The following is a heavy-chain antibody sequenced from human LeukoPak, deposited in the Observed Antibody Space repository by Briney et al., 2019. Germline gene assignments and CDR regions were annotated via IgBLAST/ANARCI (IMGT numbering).Heavy chain of an antibody. V-gene: IGHV3-48*01. J-gene: IGHJ6*02. D-gene: IGHD2-15*01. CDR2: ISSSSSTI. CDR1: GFTFSSYS. CDR3: ARGGYCSGGSCYSEVNYYYYGMDV. Sequence: GGSLRLSCAASGFTFSSYSMNWVRQAPGKGLEWVSYISSSSSTIYYADSVKGRFTISRGNAKNSLYLQMNSLRAEDTAVYYCARGGYCSGGSCYSEVNYYYYGMDVWGQGTTVTVSS.